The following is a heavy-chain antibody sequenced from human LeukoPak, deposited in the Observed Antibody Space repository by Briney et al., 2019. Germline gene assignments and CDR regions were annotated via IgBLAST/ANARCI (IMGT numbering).Heavy chain of an antibody. CDR1: GYTFTAYY. V-gene: IGHV1-2*02. CDR3: ARVGLYGSGSYLSY. CDR2: INPSSGGT. D-gene: IGHD3-10*01. Sequence: ASVKVSCKASGYTFTAYYIHWVRQAPGQGLEWMGWINPSSGGTIYEQKFQGRVTLTRDTSISTAYMELNGLRSDDTAVYYCARVGLYGSGSYLSYWGQGSLVTVSS. J-gene: IGHJ4*02.